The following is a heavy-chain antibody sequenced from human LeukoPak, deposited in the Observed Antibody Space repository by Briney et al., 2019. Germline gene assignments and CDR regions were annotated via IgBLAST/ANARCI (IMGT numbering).Heavy chain of an antibody. CDR1: GGSISSYY. CDR3: ARYGFSRDDEPPYFDY. Sequence: SETLSLTCTVSGGSISSYYWSWIRQPPGKGLEWIGYIYHSGSTYYNPSPKSRVTISVDRSKNQFSLKLSSVTAADTAVYYCARYGFSRDDEPPYFDYWGQGTLVTVSS. J-gene: IGHJ4*02. D-gene: IGHD6-13*01. V-gene: IGHV4-59*12. CDR2: IYHSGST.